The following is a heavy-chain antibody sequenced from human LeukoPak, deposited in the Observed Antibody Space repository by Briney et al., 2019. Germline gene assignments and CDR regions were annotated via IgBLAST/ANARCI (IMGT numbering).Heavy chain of an antibody. Sequence: GESLNISCKGSGYSFTNYWIGWVRQMPGKGLEWMGIIYPGDSDTRYSPSFQGQVTISVDKSTSTAYLQWSSLMASDTAMYYCASRGIDGMDVWGQGTTVTVSS. D-gene: IGHD1-14*01. CDR2: IYPGDSDT. V-gene: IGHV5-51*01. CDR3: ASRGIDGMDV. CDR1: GYSFTNYW. J-gene: IGHJ6*02.